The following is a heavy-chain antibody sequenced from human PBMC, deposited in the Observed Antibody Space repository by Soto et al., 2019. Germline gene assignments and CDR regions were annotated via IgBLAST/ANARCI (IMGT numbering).Heavy chain of an antibody. D-gene: IGHD6-13*01. CDR2: ISSSSSYI. J-gene: IGHJ4*02. CDR1: GFTFSSYS. CDR3: AIILGDLRRAAADDYLDF. Sequence: PGGSLRLSCAASGFTFSSYSMNWVRQAPGKGLEWVTSISSSSSYIYYADSVKGRFTISRDNAKNSLYLQMNSLRAEDTAVYYCAIILGDLRRAAADDYLDFSGQGTLVTVSS. V-gene: IGHV3-21*01.